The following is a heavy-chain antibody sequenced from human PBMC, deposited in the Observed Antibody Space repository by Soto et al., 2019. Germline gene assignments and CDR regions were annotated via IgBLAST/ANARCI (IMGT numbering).Heavy chain of an antibody. J-gene: IGHJ5*02. Sequence: PSETLSRTCVVSGGSITSYHWSYIPDFPGKGPEWITYTASTANPNYNPSLKSRVTLSNQPIRNHLSLKLTSMSSAHSAVFYCARDMHTGCTHHFDPWGKGTLVTVAS. CDR1: GGSITSYH. CDR2: TASTANP. D-gene: IGHD6-19*01. V-gene: IGHV4-59*12. CDR3: ARDMHTGCTHHFDP.